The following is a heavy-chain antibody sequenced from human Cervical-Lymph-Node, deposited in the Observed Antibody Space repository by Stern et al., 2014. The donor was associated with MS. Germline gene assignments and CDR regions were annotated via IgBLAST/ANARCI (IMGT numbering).Heavy chain of an antibody. CDR3: ARKRVGGDYDF. J-gene: IGHJ4*02. Sequence: QLVQSGAEVRKPGASVKVSCKASGYSFTTYDINWVRQAAGQGPEWMGWVNPNSGNAGYAQKFRGRVTMTRDTSINTAYMELSSLTNEDTAMYYCARKRVGGDYDFWGQGTLVTVTS. CDR2: VNPNSGNA. D-gene: IGHD1-26*01. V-gene: IGHV1-8*01. CDR1: GYSFTTYD.